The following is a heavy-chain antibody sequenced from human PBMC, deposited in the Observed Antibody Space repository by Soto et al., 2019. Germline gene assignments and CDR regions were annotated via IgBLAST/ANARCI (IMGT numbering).Heavy chain of an antibody. CDR3: ARGPLE. V-gene: IGHV1-2*02. CDR1: GYTFTGYY. CDR2: IDPDSGDT. J-gene: IGHJ4*02. Sequence: QMRLEQSGAEVKKPGASVTVSCKASGYTFTGYYLHWVRQAPGQGLEWMGRIDPDSGDTDHSQKYQGRVTLTRDTAIDTAYMEVTRLTLDDTAIYYCARGPLEWGQGTLVTVSS.